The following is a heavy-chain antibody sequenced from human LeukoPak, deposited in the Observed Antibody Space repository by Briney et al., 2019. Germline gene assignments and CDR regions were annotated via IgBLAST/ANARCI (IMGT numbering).Heavy chain of an antibody. V-gene: IGHV3-74*01. CDR1: GFTFSNYR. J-gene: IGHJ4*02. Sequence: GGSLRLSCAASGFTFSNYRMHWVRQTPGKGLVWVSRINTDGTTRYADSVKGRFTISRDNAKNTLYLQMDSLRAEDTAVYYCARGAGIVGSTTPFDYWGQGALVTVSS. CDR2: INTDGTT. D-gene: IGHD1-26*01. CDR3: ARGAGIVGSTTPFDY.